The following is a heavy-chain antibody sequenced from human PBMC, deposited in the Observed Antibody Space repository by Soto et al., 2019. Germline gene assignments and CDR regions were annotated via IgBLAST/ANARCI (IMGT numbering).Heavy chain of an antibody. D-gene: IGHD3-22*01. CDR1: GGSISSDSYY. J-gene: IGHJ4*02. CDR3: ANFYYDSSGYYGAFDS. CDR2: IHYSGRT. Sequence: KPSETLSLTCTVSGGSISSDSYYWGWIRQPPRKGLEWIGSIHYSGRTYYNPSLKSRVTISVDTSEKHFSLKVNSVTAADTAVYYCANFYYDSSGYYGAFDSWGQGTLVTVSS. V-gene: IGHV4-39*02.